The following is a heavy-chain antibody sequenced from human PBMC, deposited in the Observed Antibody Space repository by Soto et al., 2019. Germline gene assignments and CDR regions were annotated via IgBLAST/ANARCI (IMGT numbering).Heavy chain of an antibody. D-gene: IGHD3-16*02. Sequence: VQLVESGGGSVQPGRSLRLSCVASGFTFDDHAMHWVRQDPGRGLEWVAGISWNSGKIAYADSVKGRFTISRDNAKSSLYLQVNSLSGDDSALYYCAKDKSNEELSVYYYNGLDVWGQGTAVTVSS. J-gene: IGHJ6*02. CDR3: AKDKSNEELSVYYYNGLDV. CDR2: ISWNSGKI. CDR1: GFTFDDHA. V-gene: IGHV3-9*01.